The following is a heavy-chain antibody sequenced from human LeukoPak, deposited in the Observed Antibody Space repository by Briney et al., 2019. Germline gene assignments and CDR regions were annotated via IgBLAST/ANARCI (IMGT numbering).Heavy chain of an antibody. Sequence: DSVKVSCKASGYTFTSDVMHWVRQSPGPRREWMGWINAGNGNTKYSQKFQGRVTITRDTSASTAYMELSSLRCEDTAVYFCARDQCRSASCYEGDFDYWGQGTLVTISS. D-gene: IGHD2-2*01. J-gene: IGHJ4*02. V-gene: IGHV1-3*01. CDR2: INAGNGNT. CDR3: ARDQCRSASCYEGDFDY. CDR1: GYTFTSDV.